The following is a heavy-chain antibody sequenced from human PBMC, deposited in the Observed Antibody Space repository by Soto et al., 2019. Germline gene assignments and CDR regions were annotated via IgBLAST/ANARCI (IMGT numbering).Heavy chain of an antibody. D-gene: IGHD2-15*01. Sequence: QVQVEEFGGGVVQPGRSLRLSCAGPTFTFSDFGFHWVRQAPGKGLEWVAMISYDGSDQYYGDSVQGRFTIYRDDSKNTVYLQMNSLRAEDTAMYYCAKSTYCNGGSCFPQHWGPGTLVTVSS. CDR1: TFTFSDFG. CDR2: ISYDGSDQ. J-gene: IGHJ1*01. CDR3: AKSTYCNGGSCFPQH. V-gene: IGHV3-30*18.